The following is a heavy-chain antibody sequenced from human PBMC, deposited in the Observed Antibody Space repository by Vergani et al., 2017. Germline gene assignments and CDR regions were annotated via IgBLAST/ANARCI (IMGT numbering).Heavy chain of an antibody. V-gene: IGHV4-30-2*01. CDR2: IYHSGST. Sequence: QVQLQESGSGLVKPSQTLSLTCAVSGGSISSGGYSWSWIRQPPGKGLEWIGYIYHSGSTYYSPSLKSRVTISVDTSKNQFSLKLSSVTAADTAVYYCARTHITMIGHYYGMDVWGQGTTVTVSS. D-gene: IGHD3-22*01. J-gene: IGHJ6*02. CDR1: GGSISSGGYS. CDR3: ARTHITMIGHYYGMDV.